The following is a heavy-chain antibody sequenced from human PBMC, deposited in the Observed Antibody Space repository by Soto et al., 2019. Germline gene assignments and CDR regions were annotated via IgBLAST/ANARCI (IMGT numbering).Heavy chain of an antibody. D-gene: IGHD6-13*01. V-gene: IGHV3-64*01. Sequence: EAQLVESGGCLVQPGGSLRLYCAASGFTFSNYEMHCVRQAPGKGLEYVSGISNNGAHTDYAKSVKGRFTISRDNSENTLYLQMGSLRAEDMALYYCARRGYGSRWPNVYMDVWGKGTTVTVSS. CDR3: ARRGYGSRWPNVYMDV. J-gene: IGHJ6*03. CDR2: ISNNGAHT. CDR1: GFTFSNYE.